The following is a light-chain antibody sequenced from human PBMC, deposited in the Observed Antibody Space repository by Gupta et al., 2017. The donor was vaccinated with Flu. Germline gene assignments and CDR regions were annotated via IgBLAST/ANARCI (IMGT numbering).Light chain of an antibody. CDR1: QSISSY. CDR2: AAS. Sequence: PSSLSASVGDRVTITCRASQSISSYLNWYKQKPGKAPKRLIYAASSLQSGVPSRLSGSGSGTDFTLTISSMKPEDFATYYCQQSYSTPWTLGQGTKVELK. V-gene: IGKV1-39*01. J-gene: IGKJ1*01. CDR3: QQSYSTPWT.